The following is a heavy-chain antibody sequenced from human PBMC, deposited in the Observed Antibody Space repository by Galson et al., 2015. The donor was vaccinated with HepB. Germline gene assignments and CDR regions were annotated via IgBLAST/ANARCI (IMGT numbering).Heavy chain of an antibody. CDR3: AREGASYGDYVDGRIN. CDR2: IIPIFGTA. J-gene: IGHJ4*02. D-gene: IGHD4-17*01. CDR1: GGTFSSYA. V-gene: IGHV1-69*01. Sequence: SCKASGGTFSSYAISWVRQAPGQGLEWMGGIIPIFGTANYAQKFQGRVTITADESTSTAYMELSSLRSEDTAVYYCAREGASYGDYVDGRINWGQGTLVTVSS.